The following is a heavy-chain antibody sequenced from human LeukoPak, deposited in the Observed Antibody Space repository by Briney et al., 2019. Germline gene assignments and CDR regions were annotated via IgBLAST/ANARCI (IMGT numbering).Heavy chain of an antibody. D-gene: IGHD3-22*01. CDR1: GGSFSGYY. Sequence: SETLSLTCAVYGGSFSGYYWSWIRQPPGKGLEWIGEINHSGSTNYNPSLKSRVTISVDTSKNQFSLKLSSVTAADTAVSYCARGGSDYYDSSGIEAFDIWGQGTMVTVSS. J-gene: IGHJ3*02. CDR3: ARGGSDYYDSSGIEAFDI. V-gene: IGHV4-34*01. CDR2: INHSGST.